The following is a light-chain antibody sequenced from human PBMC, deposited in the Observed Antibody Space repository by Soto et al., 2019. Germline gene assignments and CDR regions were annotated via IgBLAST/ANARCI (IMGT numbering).Light chain of an antibody. CDR2: DVT. J-gene: IGLJ2*01. CDR3: ASYTSSSTSVI. Sequence: QSALTQPASVSGSPGQSITISCTGTSTDIGTYSRVSWYLQYPGKAPKLMIYDVTKRPSGVSNRFSGSRSGSTASLTISGLQAEDEANYYCASYTSSSTSVIFGRGTKLTVL. V-gene: IGLV2-23*02. CDR1: STDIGTYSR.